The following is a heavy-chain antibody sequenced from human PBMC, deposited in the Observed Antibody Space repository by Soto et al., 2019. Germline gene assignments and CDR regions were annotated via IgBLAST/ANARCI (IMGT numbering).Heavy chain of an antibody. V-gene: IGHV3-64D*08. Sequence: GGSLRLSCSASGFTFSSYAMHWVRQAPGKGLEYVSAISSNGGSTYYADSVKGRFTTSRDNSKNTLYLQMSSLRAEDTAVYYCVKTYYYDSSGYYPFDYWGQGTLVTVSS. CDR1: GFTFSSYA. CDR3: VKTYYYDSSGYYPFDY. J-gene: IGHJ4*02. D-gene: IGHD3-22*01. CDR2: ISSNGGST.